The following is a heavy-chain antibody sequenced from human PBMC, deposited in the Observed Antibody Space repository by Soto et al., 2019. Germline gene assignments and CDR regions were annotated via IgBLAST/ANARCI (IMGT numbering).Heavy chain of an antibody. J-gene: IGHJ4*02. CDR1: EVTSGDYY. CDR2: IYSGGST. V-gene: IGHV3-53*01. Sequence: CGVAEVTSGDYYVSRISKTPGKGLEWVSVIYSGGSTYYADSVKGRFTISRDNSKNTLYLQMNSLRAEDTAVYYCARASIAAAGYYFDYWGQGTLVTVSS. CDR3: ARASIAAAGYYFDY. D-gene: IGHD6-13*01.